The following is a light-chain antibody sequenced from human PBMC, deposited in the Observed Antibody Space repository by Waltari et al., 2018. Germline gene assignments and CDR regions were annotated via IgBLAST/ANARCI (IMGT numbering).Light chain of an antibody. Sequence: QSALTQPASVSGTPGQSITISCTGTTSDVGNYNLVSWYQQHPGKARKLMICQVIKRPLAVSDRFSGSKSSNTAALTISGLQAEDEADYYCCSYAGSGTYVFGTGTKVTVL. J-gene: IGLJ1*01. CDR3: CSYAGSGTYV. CDR1: TSDVGNYNL. CDR2: QVI. V-gene: IGLV2-23*02.